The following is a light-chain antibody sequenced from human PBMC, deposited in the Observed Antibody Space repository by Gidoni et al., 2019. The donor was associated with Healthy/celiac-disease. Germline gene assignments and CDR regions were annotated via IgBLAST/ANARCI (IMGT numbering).Light chain of an antibody. J-gene: IGKJ1*01. CDR1: QSISSY. V-gene: IGKV1-39*01. Sequence: DSQMTQSPSSLSAAVGDRVTITCRASQSISSYLNLYQQKPGKAPKLLIYAASSLQRGAPSRFIRSVSGTVFSLPLRSLLPEYFASYYCQQSYSTPQTFGQXTQLEIK. CDR2: AAS. CDR3: QQSYSTPQT.